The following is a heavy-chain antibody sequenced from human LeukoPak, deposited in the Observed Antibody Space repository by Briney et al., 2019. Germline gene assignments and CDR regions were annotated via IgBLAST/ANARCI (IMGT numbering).Heavy chain of an antibody. J-gene: IGHJ5*02. CDR3: ARRKSKGDGYNYGNWFDP. Sequence: SETLSLTCTVSGGSISSYYWSWIRQPPGKGLEWIGEINHSGSTNYNPSLKSRVTISVDTSKNQFSLKLSSVTAADTAVYYCARRKSKGDGYNYGNWFDPWGQGTLVTVSS. CDR1: GGSISSYY. D-gene: IGHD5-24*01. CDR2: INHSGST. V-gene: IGHV4-34*01.